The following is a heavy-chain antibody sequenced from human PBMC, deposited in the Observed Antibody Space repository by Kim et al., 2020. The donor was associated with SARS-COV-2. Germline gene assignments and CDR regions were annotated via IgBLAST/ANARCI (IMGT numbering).Heavy chain of an antibody. D-gene: IGHD6-6*01. CDR3: AVSKFEYSSSSGYPMGY. V-gene: IGHV1-69*04. J-gene: IGHJ4*02. Sequence: SVKVSCKASGGTFSSYAISWVRQAPGQGLEWMGRIIPIFGIANYAQKFQGRVTITADKSTSTAYMELSSLRSEDTAVYYCAVSKFEYSSSSGYPMGYWGQGTLVTVSS. CDR1: GGTFSSYA. CDR2: IIPIFGIA.